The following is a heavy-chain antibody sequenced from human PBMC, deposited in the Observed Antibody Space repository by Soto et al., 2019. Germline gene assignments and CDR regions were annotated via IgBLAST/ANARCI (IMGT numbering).Heavy chain of an antibody. CDR3: ARRVVLVPAAIDGRCYYYGMDV. CDR1: GGXFSXYA. D-gene: IGHD2-2*01. Sequence: SVKVSCKASGGXFSXYAISWVXQXPGXXXXXMGGFIPIFGTANYAQKFQGRVTITADESTSTAYMELSSLRSEDTAVYYCARRVVLVPAAIDGRCYYYGMDVWGQGTTVTVSS. J-gene: IGHJ6*02. V-gene: IGHV1-69*13. CDR2: FIPIFGTA.